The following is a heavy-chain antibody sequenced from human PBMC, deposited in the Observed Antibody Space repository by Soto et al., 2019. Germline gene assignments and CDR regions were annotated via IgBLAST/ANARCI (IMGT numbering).Heavy chain of an antibody. CDR1: GYAFTNYG. CDR2: ISAYNGNT. D-gene: IGHD1-26*01. J-gene: IGHJ5*02. Sequence: GASVKVSCKASGYAFTNYGISWVQQAPGQGLEWMGWISAYNGNTDYAQKYQGRVTMATDTSTSTAYMDLGSLTSDDTAVYFCARDRLVSSRYYLLGEYNWFDPWGQGTLVPVSS. V-gene: IGHV1-18*04. CDR3: ARDRLVSSRYYLLGEYNWFDP.